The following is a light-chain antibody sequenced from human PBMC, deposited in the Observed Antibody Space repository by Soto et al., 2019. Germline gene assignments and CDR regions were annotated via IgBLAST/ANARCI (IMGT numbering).Light chain of an antibody. CDR3: SSYAGSNTVL. CDR1: SSDVGGYNC. J-gene: IGLJ2*01. V-gene: IGLV2-8*01. CDR2: EVT. Sequence: QSVPTQPPSASGSPGQSVTISCTGTSSDVGGYNCVSWYQQHPGKAPQLMIYEVTKRPSGVPDRFSGSKSGNTASLTVSGLQAEDEADYYCSSYAGSNTVLFGGGTKLTVL.